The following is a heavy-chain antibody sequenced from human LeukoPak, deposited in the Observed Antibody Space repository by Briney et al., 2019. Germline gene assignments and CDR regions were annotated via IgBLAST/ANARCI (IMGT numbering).Heavy chain of an antibody. CDR3: ARDSRIVAEAGAPRNY. CDR2: INPYSGGT. V-gene: IGHV1-2*02. J-gene: IGHJ4*02. CDR1: GYTLTGYY. Sequence: ASVKVSRKASGYTLTGYYMHWVRQAPGQGLEWMGWINPYSGGTNYAQKFQGRVTMTRDTSISTAYMELSRLRSDDTAVYYCARDSRIVAEAGAPRNYWGQGTLVTVSS. D-gene: IGHD6-13*01.